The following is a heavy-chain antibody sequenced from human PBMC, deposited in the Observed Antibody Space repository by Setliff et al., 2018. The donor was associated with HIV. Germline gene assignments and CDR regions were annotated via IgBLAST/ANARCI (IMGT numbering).Heavy chain of an antibody. CDR1: GASIRSYY. CDR3: ARIPWVATLWGGAFDL. D-gene: IGHD5-12*01. J-gene: IGHJ3*01. Sequence: SETLSLTCIVSGASIRSYYWAWIRQSPGRGLQYLGHLYYRGSTNYNPSLKSRITMSMDTSKNQFSLQLSSVTAADTAVYYCARIPWVATLWGGAFDLWGHGTMVTVSS. CDR2: LYYRGST. V-gene: IGHV4-59*01.